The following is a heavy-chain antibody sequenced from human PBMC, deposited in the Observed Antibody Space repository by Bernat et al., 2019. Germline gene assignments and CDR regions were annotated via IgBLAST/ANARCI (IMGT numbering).Heavy chain of an antibody. D-gene: IGHD3-10*01. J-gene: IGHJ4*02. Sequence: EVQLLESGGGLVQPGGSLRLSCAASGFTFSSYAISWVRQAPGKGLEWVSAISGSGGSTYYADSVKGRFTISRDNSKNTLYLQMNSLRAEDTAVYYCAKDTGPYGSGSYYFDYWGQGTLVTVSS. CDR3: AKDTGPYGSGSYYFDY. V-gene: IGHV3-23*01. CDR1: GFTFSSYA. CDR2: ISGSGGST.